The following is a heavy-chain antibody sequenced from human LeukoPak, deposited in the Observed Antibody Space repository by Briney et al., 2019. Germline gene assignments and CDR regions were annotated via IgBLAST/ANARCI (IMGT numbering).Heavy chain of an antibody. CDR2: IYPSGRS. D-gene: IGHD3-10*01. V-gene: IGHV4-4*09. J-gene: IGHJ4*02. CDR1: GGSISTDY. CDR3: ASLYYGSGLADDY. Sequence: SETLSLTCTVSGGSISTDYWNWIRQPPGKGLEWIGYIYPSGRSNYSPSLKSRVTISADTSKRHFSLKLTSVTAADTAVYYCASLYYGSGLADDYWGQGILVTVSS.